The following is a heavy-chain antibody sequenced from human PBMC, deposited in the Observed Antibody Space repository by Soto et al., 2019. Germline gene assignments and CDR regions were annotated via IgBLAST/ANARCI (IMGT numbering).Heavy chain of an antibody. CDR1: GFTFSSYG. CDR2: ISYDGSNK. D-gene: IGHD1-7*01. V-gene: IGHV3-30*18. Sequence: QVQLVESGGGVVQPGRSLRLSCAASGFTFSSYGMHWVRQAPGKGLEWVAVISYDGSNKYYADSVKGRFTISRDNSKNTLYLQMNILRAEDTAVYYCAKDYELLPYYYYYYGMDVWGQGTTVTVSS. J-gene: IGHJ6*02. CDR3: AKDYELLPYYYYYYGMDV.